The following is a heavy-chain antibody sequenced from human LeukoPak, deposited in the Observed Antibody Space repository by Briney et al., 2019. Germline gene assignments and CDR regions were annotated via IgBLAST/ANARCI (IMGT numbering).Heavy chain of an antibody. CDR3: ARHHFYDFWSGYYQGYFDY. CDR1: GFTFSSYW. J-gene: IGHJ4*02. D-gene: IGHD3-3*01. Sequence: PGGSLRLSCAASGFTFSSYWMHWVRQAPGKGLVWVSRINSDGSSTSYADSVKGRFTISRDNAKNTLYLQMNSLRAEDTAVYCCARHHFYDFWSGYYQGYFDYWGQGTLVTVSS. V-gene: IGHV3-74*01. CDR2: INSDGSST.